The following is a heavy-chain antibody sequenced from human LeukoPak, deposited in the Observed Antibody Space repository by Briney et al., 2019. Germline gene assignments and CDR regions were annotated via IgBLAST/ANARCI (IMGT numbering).Heavy chain of an antibody. D-gene: IGHD1-14*01. J-gene: IGHJ4*02. Sequence: SETLSLTCTVSGDSMNEYYWSWVRQPPGQGLEWIGYVYYSGSTYYNPSLKSRVTISVDTSKNQFSLKLSSVTAADTAVYYCARDSRPEKDVVYFDYWGQGTLVTVSS. CDR3: ARDSRPEKDVVYFDY. CDR1: GDSMNEYY. CDR2: VYYSGST. V-gene: IGHV4-59*12.